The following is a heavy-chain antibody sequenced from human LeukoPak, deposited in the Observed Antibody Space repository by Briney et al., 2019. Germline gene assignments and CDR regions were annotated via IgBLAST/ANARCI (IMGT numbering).Heavy chain of an antibody. CDR3: SRDNYNWGNDY. V-gene: IGHV1-2*02. CDR2: INPNSGGT. Sequence: VASVKVSCKASTYTFTDYYMHGVRQAPGQGLEWMGWINPNSGGTYYAQKFQGRVTMTRDTSISTAYMELSRLTSDDTAVYYCSRDNYNWGNDYWGQGTLVTVSS. CDR1: TYTFTDYY. D-gene: IGHD3-16*01. J-gene: IGHJ4*02.